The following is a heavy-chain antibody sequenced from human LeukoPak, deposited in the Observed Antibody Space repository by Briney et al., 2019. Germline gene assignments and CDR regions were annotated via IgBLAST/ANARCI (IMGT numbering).Heavy chain of an antibody. V-gene: IGHV3-30*04. CDR2: ISYDGSNK. J-gene: IGHJ4*02. CDR1: GFTFSSYA. D-gene: IGHD6-19*01. Sequence: PGRSLRLSCAASGFTFSSYAMHWVRQAPGKGLEWVAVISYDGSNKYYADSVKGRFTISGDNSKNTLYLQMNSLRAEDTAVYYCARVSGGWYGDYWGQGTLVTVSS. CDR3: ARVSGGWYGDY.